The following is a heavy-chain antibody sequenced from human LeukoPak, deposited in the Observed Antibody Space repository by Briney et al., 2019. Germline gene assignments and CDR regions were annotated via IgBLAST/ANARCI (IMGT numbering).Heavy chain of an antibody. CDR2: IHSDGSIT. CDR1: GFTFSSYW. D-gene: IGHD3-9*01. CDR3: ARSAGNVLTGQDSYFDY. Sequence: GGSLRLSCAASGFTFSSYWMHWVRQAPGKGLVWVSRIHSDGSITSYADSVKGRFTVSRDNARNSLYLQMNSLRGEDTAVYYCARSAGNVLTGQDSYFDYWGQGTLVTVSS. J-gene: IGHJ4*02. V-gene: IGHV3-74*01.